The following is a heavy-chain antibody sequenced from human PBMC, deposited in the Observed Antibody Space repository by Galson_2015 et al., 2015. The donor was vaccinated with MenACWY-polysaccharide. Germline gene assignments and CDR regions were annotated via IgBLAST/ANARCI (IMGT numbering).Heavy chain of an antibody. CDR1: GDSVSSNSAA. CDR2: TYYRPKWYN. CDR3: AREQSGSGSSSIDY. Sequence: CAISGDSVSSNSAAWNWIRQSPSRGLEWLGRTYYRPKWYNDYAVSVKSRITINPDTSKNQFSLQLNSVTPEDTAVYYCAREQSGSGSSSIDYWGQGTLVTVSS. D-gene: IGHD6-6*01. V-gene: IGHV6-1*01. J-gene: IGHJ4*02.